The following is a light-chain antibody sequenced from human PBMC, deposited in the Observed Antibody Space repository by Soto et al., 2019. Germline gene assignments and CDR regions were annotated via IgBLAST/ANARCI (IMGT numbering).Light chain of an antibody. CDR1: QSVSSNY. CDR2: GAS. J-gene: IGKJ1*01. V-gene: IGKV3-20*01. CDR3: HQYGSAVKWT. Sequence: ETVLTQSPGTLSLSPGERATLSCRASQSVSSNYLAWYQQKPGQAPRLLIYGASSRATGTPDRFIGSGSGTDFTLTISRLEPEDFAVYYCHQYGSAVKWTFGQGSKVEIK.